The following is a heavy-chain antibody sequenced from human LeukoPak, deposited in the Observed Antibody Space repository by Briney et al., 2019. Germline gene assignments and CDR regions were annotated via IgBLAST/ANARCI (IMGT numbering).Heavy chain of an antibody. CDR3: VRDGSLSGDKMEI. CDR2: ISNSVDTT. V-gene: IGHV3-48*03. Sequence: AGSLRLSCAASGFTVSSYEMSWVRQAPGKGLEWVSYISNSVDTTYYTDSVKGRFTIYSDNAQHSLYLQMNSLSAEDTAVYYCVRDGSLSGDKMEIWGQGTRVTVSS. J-gene: IGHJ3*02. D-gene: IGHD3-16*02. CDR1: GFTVSSYE.